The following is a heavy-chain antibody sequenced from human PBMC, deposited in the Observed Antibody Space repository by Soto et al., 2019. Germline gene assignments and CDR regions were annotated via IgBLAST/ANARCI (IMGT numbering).Heavy chain of an antibody. D-gene: IGHD2-8*01. J-gene: IGHJ6*02. CDR1: GYTFTSYG. Sequence: QVQLVQSGAEVKKPGASVKVSCKASGYTFTSYGISWVRQAPGQGLEWMGWISAYNGNTNYAQKFQGRVTMTTDTSTSTAYMELRSLRSDATAVYYCARGGKYCTIGVCSFYGMEVWGQGTTVTVYS. CDR2: ISAYNGNT. CDR3: ARGGKYCTIGVCSFYGMEV. V-gene: IGHV1-18*01.